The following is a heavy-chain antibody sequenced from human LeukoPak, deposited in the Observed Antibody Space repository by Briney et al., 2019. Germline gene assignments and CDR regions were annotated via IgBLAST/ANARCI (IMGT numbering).Heavy chain of an antibody. V-gene: IGHV1-2*02. J-gene: IGHJ4*02. CDR3: ARMILLLGDVLTVPPRGFDY. CDR2: INPYSGAI. CDR1: GFTFTDEY. Sequence: ASVKVSCKSSGFTFTDEYIHWVRQAPGQGLEWMGWINPYSGAINYAQKFQGRVTLTRDTSISTAYMELRSLRSDDTAVYYCARMILLLGDVLTVPPRGFDYWGQGTLVTVSS. D-gene: IGHD3-9*01.